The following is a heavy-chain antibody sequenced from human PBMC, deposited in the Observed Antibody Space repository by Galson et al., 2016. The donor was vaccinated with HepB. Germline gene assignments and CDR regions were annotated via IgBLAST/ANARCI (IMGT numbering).Heavy chain of an antibody. CDR3: VGNRGWYSHDL. D-gene: IGHD6-19*01. CDR2: ISTDGDT. Sequence: SETLSLTCTVSGDSVSNPSHWWSWIRQPPGEGLEWIGYISTDGDTNYNPSLRGRVTISVDTSKNQFSLILRSVTAADSAVYYCVGNRGWYSHDLWGQGALVTVFS. CDR1: GDSVSNPSHW. V-gene: IGHV4-61*01. J-gene: IGHJ5*02.